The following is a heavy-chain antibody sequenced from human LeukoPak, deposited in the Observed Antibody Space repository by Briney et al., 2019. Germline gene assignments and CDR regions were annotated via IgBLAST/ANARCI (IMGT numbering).Heavy chain of an antibody. CDR1: GFTFDDYA. Sequence: GGSLRLSCAASGFTFDDYAMHWVRQAPGKGLEWVSLISWDGGSTYYADSVKGRFTISRDKSKNSLYLQMNSLRAEDTALYYCAKDKERYSGYHNYFDYWGQGTLVTVSS. V-gene: IGHV3-43D*03. CDR2: ISWDGGST. D-gene: IGHD3-22*01. CDR3: AKDKERYSGYHNYFDY. J-gene: IGHJ4*02.